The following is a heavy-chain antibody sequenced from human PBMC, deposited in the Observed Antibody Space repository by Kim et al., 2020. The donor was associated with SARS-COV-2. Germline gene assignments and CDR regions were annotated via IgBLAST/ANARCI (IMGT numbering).Heavy chain of an antibody. D-gene: IGHD2-15*01. J-gene: IGHJ4*02. Sequence: ASVKVSCKASGYIFTTYYIHWVRQAPGQGLEWMGIINPSGDSTYYAQKFQGRVTMTRDTSTSTVYMELSSLRSEDTAVYYCASSFCSGGSCYSGLADHWGQGTLVTVSP. CDR1: GYIFTTYY. CDR3: ASSFCSGGSCYSGLADH. V-gene: IGHV1-46*01. CDR2: INPSGDST.